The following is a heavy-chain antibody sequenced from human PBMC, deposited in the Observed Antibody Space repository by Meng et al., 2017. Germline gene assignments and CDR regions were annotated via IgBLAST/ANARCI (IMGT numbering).Heavy chain of an antibody. V-gene: IGHV4-4*02. CDR2: IYHSGST. J-gene: IGHJ4*02. Sequence: GQRQGSGPVLVKPSGTLFLTCAVSGGSISSSNWWSWVRQTPGKGLEWIGEIYHSGSTNYNPSLKSRVTISVDKSKNQFSLKLSSVTAADTAVYYCARVVAATTLFLDYWGQGTLVTVSS. CDR1: GGSISSSNW. CDR3: ARVVAATTLFLDY. D-gene: IGHD2-15*01.